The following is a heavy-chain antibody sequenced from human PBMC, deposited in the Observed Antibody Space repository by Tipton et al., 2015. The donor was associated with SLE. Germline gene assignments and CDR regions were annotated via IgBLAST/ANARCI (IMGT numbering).Heavy chain of an antibody. J-gene: IGHJ4*02. CDR2: IWYDGGNR. Sequence: SLRLSCEAFGFTFSSHGMHWVRQAPGKGLEWVATIWYDGGNRYYAGSVKGRFTISRDNSNNTLYLQMNSLRAEDTAVYYCARDRGGNSSVYVDNWGQGTLVTVSS. D-gene: IGHD4-23*01. CDR3: ARDRGGNSSVYVDN. CDR1: GFTFSSHG. V-gene: IGHV3-33*01.